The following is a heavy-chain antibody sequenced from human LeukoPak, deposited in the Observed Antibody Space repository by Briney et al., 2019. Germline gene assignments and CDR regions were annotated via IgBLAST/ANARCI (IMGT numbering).Heavy chain of an antibody. CDR1: GFSFSIYT. CDR3: VKGQYSGSGSYPDAFDF. J-gene: IGHJ3*01. CDR2: ISGGGSA. D-gene: IGHD3-10*01. Sequence: GGSLRLSCAASGFSFSIYTMTWVRQAPGMGLQWVSVISGGGSAYYADSVKGRFTVSRDNSRNAVYLQMNSLRVEDTAVYYCVKGQYSGSGSYPDAFDFWGQGTVVTVSS. V-gene: IGHV3-23*01.